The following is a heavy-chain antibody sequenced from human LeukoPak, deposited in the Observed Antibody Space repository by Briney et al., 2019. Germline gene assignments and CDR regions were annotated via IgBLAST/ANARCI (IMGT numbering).Heavy chain of an antibody. CDR3: ARGGVVPAAIPFDY. CDR2: IIPIFGTA. J-gene: IGHJ4*02. Sequence: SVKVSCKASGGTFSSYAISWVRQAPGQGLERMGGIIPIFGTANYAQKFQGRVTITTDESTSTAYMELSSLRSEDTAVYYCARGGVVPAAIPFDYWGQGTLVTVSS. CDR1: GGTFSSYA. D-gene: IGHD2-2*01. V-gene: IGHV1-69*05.